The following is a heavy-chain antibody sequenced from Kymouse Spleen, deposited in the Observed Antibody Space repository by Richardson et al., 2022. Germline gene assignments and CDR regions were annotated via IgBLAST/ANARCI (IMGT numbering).Heavy chain of an antibody. CDR1: GGSFSGYY. CDR3: ARRVRFLEWLPHFDY. D-gene: IGHD3-3*01. V-gene: IGHV4-34*01. CDR2: INHSGST. Sequence: QVQLQQWGAGLLKPSETLSLTCAVYGGSFSGYYWSWIRQPPGKGLEWIGEINHSGSTNYNPSLKSRVTISVDTSKNQFSLKLSSVTAADTAVYYCARRVRFLEWLPHFDYWGQGTLVTVSS. J-gene: IGHJ4*02.